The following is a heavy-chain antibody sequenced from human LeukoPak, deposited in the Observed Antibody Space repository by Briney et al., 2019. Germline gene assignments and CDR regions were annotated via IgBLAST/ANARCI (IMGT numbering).Heavy chain of an antibody. Sequence: GSLRLSCAASGFTFSSYWMSWVRQAPGKGPEWVANIKQDGSEKYYVDSVKGRFTISRDNAKNSLYLQMNSLRAEDTAVYYCARVPPYYDFWSGYPDYYYYMDVWGKGTTVTVSS. CDR3: ARVPPYYDFWSGYPDYYYYMDV. D-gene: IGHD3-3*01. CDR1: GFTFSSYW. V-gene: IGHV3-7*01. J-gene: IGHJ6*03. CDR2: IKQDGSEK.